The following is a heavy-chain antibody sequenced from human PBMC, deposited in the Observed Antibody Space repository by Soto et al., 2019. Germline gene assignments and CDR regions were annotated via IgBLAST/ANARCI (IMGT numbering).Heavy chain of an antibody. Sequence: QVQLVQSGAEVKKPGASVKVSCKASGYTFTSYYMHWVRQAPGQGLEWMGIINPSGGSTSYAQKLQGRVTMTRDTSTSTVYMELSSLRSEDTAVYYCARPDYGDYVGGGAFDIWGQGTMVTVSS. J-gene: IGHJ3*02. CDR2: INPSGGST. D-gene: IGHD4-17*01. CDR1: GYTFTSYY. CDR3: ARPDYGDYVGGGAFDI. V-gene: IGHV1-46*01.